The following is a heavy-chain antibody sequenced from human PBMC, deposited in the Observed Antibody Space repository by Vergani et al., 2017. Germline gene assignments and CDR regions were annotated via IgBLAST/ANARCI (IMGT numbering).Heavy chain of an antibody. CDR3: ARGASYFDSGGYADT. J-gene: IGHJ5*02. CDR2: INAGNGNT. CDR1: GYTFTSYA. D-gene: IGHD3-22*01. V-gene: IGHV1-3*01. Sequence: QVQLVQSGAEVKKPGASVKVSCKASGYTFTSYAMHWVRQAPGQRLEWMGWINAGNGNTKYSQKFQGRVTITRDTSASTAYMELSSLRSEDTAVYYCARGASYFDSGGYADTWGQGTLVTVS.